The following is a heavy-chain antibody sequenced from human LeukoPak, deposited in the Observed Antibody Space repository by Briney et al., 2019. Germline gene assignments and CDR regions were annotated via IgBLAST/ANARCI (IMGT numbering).Heavy chain of an antibody. CDR3: AREPIYYYDSSGYVDA. J-gene: IGHJ3*01. D-gene: IGHD3-22*01. CDR2: IYCGGST. V-gene: IGHV3-53*05. CDR1: GFTVSSYY. Sequence: PGGSLRLSCAASGFTVSSYYMSWVRQAPGKGLEWVSDIYCGGSTYYADSLKGRFTISRDNSKNTLYLQMNSLRAEDTAVYYCAREPIYYYDSSGYVDAWGQGTMVTVSS.